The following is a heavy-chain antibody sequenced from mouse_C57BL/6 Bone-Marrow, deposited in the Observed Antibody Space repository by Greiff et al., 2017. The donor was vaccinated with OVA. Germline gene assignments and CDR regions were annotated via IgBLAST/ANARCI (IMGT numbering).Heavy chain of an antibody. CDR1: GYTFTSYW. CDR2: IDPSDSET. D-gene: IGHD4-1*01. Sequence: VQLQQPGAELVRPGSSVKLSCKASGYTFTSYWMHWVKQRPIQGLEWIGNIDPSDSETPYNQKFKDKATLTVDKSSSTGYMQLKSLTSEDSAVYYCARGGTSPFAYWGQGTLVTVSA. V-gene: IGHV1-52*01. J-gene: IGHJ3*01. CDR3: ARGGTSPFAY.